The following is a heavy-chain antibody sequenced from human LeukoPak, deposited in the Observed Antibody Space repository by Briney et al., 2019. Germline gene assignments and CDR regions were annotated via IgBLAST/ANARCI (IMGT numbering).Heavy chain of an antibody. J-gene: IGHJ6*03. D-gene: IGHD3-3*01. CDR2: IIPIFGTA. CDR3: VRDGAMYYDFWRAKDYYYMDV. Sequence: SVKVSCKASGGTFRSYAISWVRQAPGHGLEWRGGIIPIFGTANYAQKFQGRVTITTDESTSTAYMELCSLRSEDTAVYYCVRDGAMYYDFWRAKDYYYMDVWGKGTTVTVSS. CDR1: GGTFRSYA. V-gene: IGHV1-69*05.